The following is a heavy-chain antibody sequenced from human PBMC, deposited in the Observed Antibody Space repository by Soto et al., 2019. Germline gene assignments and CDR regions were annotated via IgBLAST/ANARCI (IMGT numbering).Heavy chain of an antibody. CDR3: AKGPDYYGMDV. CDR1: GFTFSSYG. CDR2: ISYDGSNK. Sequence: QVQLVESGGGVVQPGRSLRLSCAASGFTFSSYGMHWVRQAPGKGLEWVAVISYDGSNKYYADSVKGRFTISRDNSKNTLYLQMNSLRAEDMAVYYCAKGPDYYGMDVWGQGTTVTVSS. J-gene: IGHJ6*02. V-gene: IGHV3-30*18.